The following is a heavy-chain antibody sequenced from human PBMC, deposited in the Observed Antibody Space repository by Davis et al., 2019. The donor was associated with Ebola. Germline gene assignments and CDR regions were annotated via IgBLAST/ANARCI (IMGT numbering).Heavy chain of an antibody. CDR1: GFTFSSYW. D-gene: IGHD3-10*02. CDR3: ARDEKKTYGRGRYYYYYGMDV. CDR2: IKQDGSEK. Sequence: PGGSLRLSCAASGFTFSSYWMSWVRQAPGKGLEWVANIKQDGSEKYYVDSVKGRFTISRDNAKNSLYLQMNSLRAEDTAVYYCARDEKKTYGRGRYYYYYGMDVWGQGTTVTVSS. J-gene: IGHJ6*02. V-gene: IGHV3-7*01.